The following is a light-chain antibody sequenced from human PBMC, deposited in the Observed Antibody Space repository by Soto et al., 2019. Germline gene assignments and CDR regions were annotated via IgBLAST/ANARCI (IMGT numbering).Light chain of an antibody. J-gene: IGLJ2*01. V-gene: IGLV1-40*01. CDR3: QSYDSSLSGYVV. Sequence: QSVLTQPPSVSGAPGQRVTISGTGSSSNIGAGYEVHWYQQLPGTAPKLLIYGNSNRPSGVPDRFSGSQSGTSASLASTGLQAEDDADYYCQSYDSSLSGYVVFVGGTTLTVL. CDR2: GNS. CDR1: SSNIGAGYE.